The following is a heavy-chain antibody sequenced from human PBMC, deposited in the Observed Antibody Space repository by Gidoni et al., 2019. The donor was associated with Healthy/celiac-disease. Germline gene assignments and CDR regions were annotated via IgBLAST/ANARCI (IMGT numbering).Heavy chain of an antibody. V-gene: IGHV4-39*01. D-gene: IGHD3-3*01. CDR1: GASASTSSYY. CDR2: IYYSGST. Sequence: QLQLQASGPGLEKPSETLSPTCTVPGASASTSSYYTGWFRQPPGKGLEWIGSIYYSGSTYYDPSLKGRVTISVDTSKNQFSLKLGSVTAADTAVYYCARHGLYYDFWSGYPHEYYFDYWGQGTLVTVSS. J-gene: IGHJ4*02. CDR3: ARHGLYYDFWSGYPHEYYFDY.